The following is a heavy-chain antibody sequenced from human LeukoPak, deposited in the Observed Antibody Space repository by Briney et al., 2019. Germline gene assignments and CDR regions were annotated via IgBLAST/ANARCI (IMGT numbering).Heavy chain of an antibody. D-gene: IGHD6-13*01. V-gene: IGHV1-18*01. CDR2: ISPYNGNT. CDR1: GGTFSSYA. J-gene: IGHJ4*02. Sequence: ASVKVSCKASGGTFSSYAISWVRQAPGQGLEWMGWISPYNGNTNSAQKLQGRVTMTTDTSTSTAYMDLRSLRSDDTAVYYCARGGPFQSSSWTVYYFDYWGQGTLVTVSS. CDR3: ARGGPFQSSSWTVYYFDY.